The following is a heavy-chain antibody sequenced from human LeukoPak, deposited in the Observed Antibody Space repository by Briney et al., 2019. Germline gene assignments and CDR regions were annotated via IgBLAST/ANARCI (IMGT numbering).Heavy chain of an antibody. D-gene: IGHD2-15*01. CDR1: GSTFSSYS. J-gene: IGHJ4*02. V-gene: IGHV3-48*04. CDR2: ITSSGSSI. CDR3: ARVAQDRSLRY. Sequence: GGSLRLSCAASGSTFSSYSMNWVRQAPGKGLEWVSYITSSGSSIYYADSVKGRFTISRDNAKNSLYLQMNSLRAEDTAVYYCARVAQDRSLRYWRQGTLVTVSS.